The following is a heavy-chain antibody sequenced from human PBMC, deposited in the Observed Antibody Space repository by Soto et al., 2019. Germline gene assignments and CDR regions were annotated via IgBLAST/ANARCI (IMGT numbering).Heavy chain of an antibody. CDR1: GFTFSSYS. J-gene: IGHJ5*02. D-gene: IGHD5-12*01. CDR2: ISSSSSYI. CDR3: ARDISGYDVLNTNWFDP. V-gene: IGHV3-21*01. Sequence: GGSLRLSCAASGFTFSSYSMNWVRQAPGKGLEWVSSISSSSSYIYYADSVKGRFTISRDNAKNSLYLQMNSLRAEDTAVYYCARDISGYDVLNTNWFDPWGQGTLVTVSS.